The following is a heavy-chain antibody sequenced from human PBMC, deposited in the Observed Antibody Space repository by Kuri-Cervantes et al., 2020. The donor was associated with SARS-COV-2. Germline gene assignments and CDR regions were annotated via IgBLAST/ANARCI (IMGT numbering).Heavy chain of an antibody. CDR1: GGSFSGYY. CDR2: INHSGDT. V-gene: IGHV4-34*01. Sequence: SETLSLTCEVYGGSFSGYYWSWIRQPPGKGLEWIGDINHSGDTNYNPSLKSRVTISIDTSKNQFSLNLNSVTAADTAVYYCARAVAAAGPFYDYWGQGTLVTVSS. J-gene: IGHJ4*02. CDR3: ARAVAAAGPFYDY. D-gene: IGHD6-13*01.